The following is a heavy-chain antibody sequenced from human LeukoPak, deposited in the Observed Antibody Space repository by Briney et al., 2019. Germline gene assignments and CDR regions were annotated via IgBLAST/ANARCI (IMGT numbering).Heavy chain of an antibody. D-gene: IGHD6-19*01. V-gene: IGHV3-33*06. CDR1: GFTFSSYG. CDR2: IWYDGSNK. CDR3: AKSRGMAVAGYDY. Sequence: GGSLRLSXAASGFTFSSYGMHWVRQAPGKGLEWVAVIWYDGSNKYYADSVNGRFTISRDNSKNTLYLQMNSLRAEDTAVYYCAKSRGMAVAGYDYWGQGNLVTVSS. J-gene: IGHJ4*02.